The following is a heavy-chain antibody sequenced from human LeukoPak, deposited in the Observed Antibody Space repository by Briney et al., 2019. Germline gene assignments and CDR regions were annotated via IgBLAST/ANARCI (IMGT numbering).Heavy chain of an antibody. V-gene: IGHV7-4-1*02. CDR1: GYTFTSYA. Sequence: ASVKVSCKASGYTFTSYAMNWVRQAPGQGLEWMGWINTNTGNPTYAQTFTGRFVFSLDTSFSTAYLQISSLKAEDTAVYYCARDQTSSGWYEFDYWGQGTLVTVSS. D-gene: IGHD6-19*01. J-gene: IGHJ4*02. CDR2: INTNTGNP. CDR3: ARDQTSSGWYEFDY.